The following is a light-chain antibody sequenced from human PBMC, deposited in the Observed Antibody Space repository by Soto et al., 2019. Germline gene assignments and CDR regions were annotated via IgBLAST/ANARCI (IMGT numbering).Light chain of an antibody. CDR2: GAS. J-gene: IGKJ1*01. Sequence: ESVLTQSPGTLSLSPGERATLSCRASQSVSSSYLAWYQQQPGQAPRLLIHGASSRATGIPDRFSGSGSGTEFTLTISRLEPEDFAVYYCQQYGSLPTWTFGQGTKVEIK. V-gene: IGKV3-20*01. CDR3: QQYGSLPTWT. CDR1: QSVSSSY.